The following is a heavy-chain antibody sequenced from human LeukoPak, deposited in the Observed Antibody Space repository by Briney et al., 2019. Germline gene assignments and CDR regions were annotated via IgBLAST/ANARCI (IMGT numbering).Heavy chain of an antibody. V-gene: IGHV1-18*01. Sequence: GASVKVSCKASGYTFTSYGISWVRQAPGQGVEGMGWISAYNGNTNYAQKLQGRVTLTTDTSTSTAYMELRSLRSDDTAVYYCARVNSGWNPGLHAFDIWGQGTMVTVSS. CDR3: ARVNSGWNPGLHAFDI. D-gene: IGHD6-19*01. CDR1: GYTFTSYG. CDR2: ISAYNGNT. J-gene: IGHJ3*02.